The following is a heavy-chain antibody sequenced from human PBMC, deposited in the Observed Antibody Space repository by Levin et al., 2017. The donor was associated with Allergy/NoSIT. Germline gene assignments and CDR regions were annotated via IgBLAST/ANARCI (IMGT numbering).Heavy chain of an antibody. V-gene: IGHV3-23*01. CDR1: GFTFDTYA. CDR3: AKDRDGSSSGRYFDL. J-gene: IGHJ2*01. CDR2: ISNSGGST. Sequence: LTCAASGFTFDTYAMSWVRQAPGKGLEWVSGISNSGGSTYYADSVKGRFTISRDNSKNTLYLQMNSLRAEDTAIYYCAKDRDGSSSGRYFDLWGRGTLATVSS. D-gene: IGHD1-26*01.